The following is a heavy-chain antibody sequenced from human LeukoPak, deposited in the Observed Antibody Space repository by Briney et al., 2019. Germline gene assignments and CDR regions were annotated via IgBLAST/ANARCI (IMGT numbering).Heavy chain of an antibody. J-gene: IGHJ4*02. CDR3: ARGGFYCGGDCYVDY. CDR1: GGSFSPYC. CDR2: INHSGST. V-gene: IGHV4-34*01. Sequence: AETLSLTCAVYGGSFSPYCWSWIRQPPGKGLEWIGGINHSGSTNYNPSLKSRVTISVDTSKNQFSLRLSSVTAADTAVYYCARGGFYCGGDCYVDYWGQGTLVTVSS. D-gene: IGHD2-21*02.